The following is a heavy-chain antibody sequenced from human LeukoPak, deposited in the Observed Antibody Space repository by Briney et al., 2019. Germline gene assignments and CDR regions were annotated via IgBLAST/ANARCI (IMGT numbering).Heavy chain of an antibody. CDR3: ARDGVRFLDYFDY. V-gene: IGHV4-38-2*02. CDR2: IYHSGST. CDR1: GYSISSGYY. Sequence: SETLSLTCTVSGYSISSGYYWGWIRQPPGKGLEWIGSIYHSGSTYYNPSLKSRVTISVDTSKNQFSLKLSSVTAADTAVYYCARDGVRFLDYFDYWGQGTLVTVSS. D-gene: IGHD3-3*01. J-gene: IGHJ4*02.